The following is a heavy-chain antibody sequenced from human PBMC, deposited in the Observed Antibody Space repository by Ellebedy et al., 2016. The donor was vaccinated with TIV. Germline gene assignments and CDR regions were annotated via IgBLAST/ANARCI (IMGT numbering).Heavy chain of an antibody. D-gene: IGHD4-17*01. CDR2: ISSSSDTI. J-gene: IGHJ5*02. CDR1: GFTFSGYS. V-gene: IGHV3-48*04. Sequence: GESLKISCAASGFTFSGYSMNWVRQAPGKGLEWVSYISSSSDTIYYADSVKGRFTISRDSATNSLYLQMNGLRAEDTAVYYCARDRYGDYAIDLWGQGTLVTVSS. CDR3: ARDRYGDYAIDL.